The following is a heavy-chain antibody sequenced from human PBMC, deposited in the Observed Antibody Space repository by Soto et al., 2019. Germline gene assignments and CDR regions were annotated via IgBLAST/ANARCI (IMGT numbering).Heavy chain of an antibody. CDR2: ISYDGSNK. CDR3: AKDLSVAAAIRGYYYYGMDV. D-gene: IGHD2-15*01. J-gene: IGHJ6*02. V-gene: IGHV3-30*18. Sequence: QVQLVESGGGVVQPGRSLRLSCAASGFTFSSYGMHWVRQAPGKGLEWVAVISYDGSNKYYADSVKGRFTISRDNSKNTLYLRMNSLRAEETAVYYCAKDLSVAAAIRGYYYYGMDVWGQGTTFTVSS. CDR1: GFTFSSYG.